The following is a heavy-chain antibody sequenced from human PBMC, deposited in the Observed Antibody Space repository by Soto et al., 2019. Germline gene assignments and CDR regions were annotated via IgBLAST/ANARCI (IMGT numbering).Heavy chain of an antibody. CDR2: IYYSGST. J-gene: IGHJ6*02. Sequence: PSVTRSLTCPFSGCSVSIGYYYWRWIRQPPGKCLEWIGYIYYSGSTYYNPSLKSRVTISVDTSKNQFSLKLSSVTAADTAVYYCARDRRGIGADYYYYYGMDVWGQGTTVTVSS. CDR3: ARDRRGIGADYYYYYGMDV. CDR1: GCSVSIGYYY. V-gene: IGHV4-30-4*01. D-gene: IGHD6-25*01.